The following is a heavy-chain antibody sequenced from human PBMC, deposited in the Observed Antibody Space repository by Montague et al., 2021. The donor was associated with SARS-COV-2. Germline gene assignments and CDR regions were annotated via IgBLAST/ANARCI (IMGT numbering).Heavy chain of an antibody. V-gene: IGHV3-23*01. D-gene: IGHD3-10*01. CDR1: GFTFSNSA. J-gene: IGHJ6*02. Sequence: SLRLSCAASGFTFSNSAMNWVRQAPGKGLERVSGSSGSDGGTHYADSVKGRFTISRDNSKNVLYLQMNSLRAEDTALYYCAKDSYYYGLGYGMDVWGQGTTGTVSS. CDR3: AKDSYYYGLGYGMDV. CDR2: SSGSDGGT.